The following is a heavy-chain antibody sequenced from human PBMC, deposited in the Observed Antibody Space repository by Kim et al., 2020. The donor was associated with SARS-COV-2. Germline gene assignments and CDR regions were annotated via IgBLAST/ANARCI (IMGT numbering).Heavy chain of an antibody. Sequence: AQTFQGSVTITADKSTSTAYMELSSLRSEDTAVYYCAREVRSSGYFDYWGQGTLVTVSS. CDR3: AREVRSSGYFDY. J-gene: IGHJ4*02. D-gene: IGHD3-22*01. V-gene: IGHV1-69*04.